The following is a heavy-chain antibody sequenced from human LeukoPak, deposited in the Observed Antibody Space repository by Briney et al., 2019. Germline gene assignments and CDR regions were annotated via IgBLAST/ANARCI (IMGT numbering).Heavy chain of an antibody. CDR3: ARGRIAVAGAYLY. CDR2: INHSGST. V-gene: IGHV4-39*07. CDR1: GGSMSTSGYY. J-gene: IGHJ4*02. D-gene: IGHD6-19*01. Sequence: SETLSLTCTVSGGSMSTSGYYWGWIRQPPGKGLEWIGEINHSGSTNYNPSLKSRVTISVDTSKNQFSLKLSSVTAADTAVYYCARGRIAVAGAYLYWGQGTLVTVSS.